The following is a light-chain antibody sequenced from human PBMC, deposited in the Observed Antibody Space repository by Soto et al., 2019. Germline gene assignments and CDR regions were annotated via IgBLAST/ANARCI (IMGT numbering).Light chain of an antibody. V-gene: IGKV3-20*01. J-gene: IGKJ5*01. Sequence: EIVWTQSPGTLSLSPGERATLSCRASQSVSSSYLAWYQQKPGQAPRLLIYGASSRATGIPERFSGSGSGTDFTLTISRLEPEDFAVYYCQQYGSSFGQGTRLEIK. CDR3: QQYGSS. CDR1: QSVSSSY. CDR2: GAS.